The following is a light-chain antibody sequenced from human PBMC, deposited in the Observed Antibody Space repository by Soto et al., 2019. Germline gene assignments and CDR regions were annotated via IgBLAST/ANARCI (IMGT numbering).Light chain of an antibody. Sequence: ALTPASSVFGFAGQANTIFCTGTSSDVGGYNYVSWYQQHPGKAPKLMIYEVSNRPSGVSNRFSGSKSGNTASLTISGLQVEDEADYYCSSYTTSITLYVFGTGTKVTVL. CDR2: EVS. J-gene: IGLJ1*01. CDR3: SSYTTSITLYV. V-gene: IGLV2-14*01. CDR1: SSDVGGYNY.